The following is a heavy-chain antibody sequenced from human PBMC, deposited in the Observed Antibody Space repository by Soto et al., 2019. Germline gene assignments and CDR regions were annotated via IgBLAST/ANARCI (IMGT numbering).Heavy chain of an antibody. D-gene: IGHD1-1*01. CDR2: ISVYNGNT. Sequence: QVQLVQSGGEVKKPGASVKVSCKASGYIFSNYGSTWVRQAPGRGLEWMGYISVYNGNTNYGQKFQGRATMTSETSTMTAYLGLLSLKSDDTAVYYCVTHLMGGHNVDYWGQGTLVNFSS. V-gene: IGHV1-18*01. CDR3: VTHLMGGHNVDY. J-gene: IGHJ4*02. CDR1: GYIFSNYG.